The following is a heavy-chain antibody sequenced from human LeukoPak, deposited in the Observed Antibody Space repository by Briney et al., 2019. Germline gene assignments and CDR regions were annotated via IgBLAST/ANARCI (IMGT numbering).Heavy chain of an antibody. V-gene: IGHV3-7*01. CDR3: ARDAGDRPQAVGYFFDY. J-gene: IGHJ4*02. CDR2: IKQDETET. CDR1: GFSFATHW. D-gene: IGHD7-27*01. Sequence: GGSLRLSCVASGFSFATHWMAWVRPPPGAGPEWVANIKQDETETYYADAVRGRFAITRDNAKNSLYLQMDNLRGEDTAVYYCARDAGDRPQAVGYFFDYWGQGSLVTVSS.